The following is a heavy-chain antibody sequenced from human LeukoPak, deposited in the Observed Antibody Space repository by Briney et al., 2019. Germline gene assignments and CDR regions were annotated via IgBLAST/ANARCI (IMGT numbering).Heavy chain of an antibody. CDR3: ARPRGIAAAGSLGYFDL. V-gene: IGHV5-51*01. CDR2: IYPGDSDI. Sequence: LGESLKISCKGSGYSFTSYWIGWVRQMPGKGLEWMAIIYPGDSDIRYSPSFQGQVTISADTSISTAYPQWSSLKASDTAMYYCARPRGIAAAGSLGYFDLWGRGTLVTVSS. D-gene: IGHD6-13*01. CDR1: GYSFTSYW. J-gene: IGHJ2*01.